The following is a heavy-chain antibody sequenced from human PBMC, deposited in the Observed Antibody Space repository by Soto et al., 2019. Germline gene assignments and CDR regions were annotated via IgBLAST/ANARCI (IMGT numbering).Heavy chain of an antibody. CDR2: IIGSGGAT. Sequence: EVQLLESGGGLVQPGGSLRLSCAASGFTFSTYAMSWVRQAPGKGLEWVSTIIGSGGATYYADSVKGRFTISRDNSKNTLYLQMNSLRAEDTAVYYCAKGVRGYYYFDYWGQGTLVTVSA. CDR3: AKGVRGYYYFDY. CDR1: GFTFSTYA. V-gene: IGHV3-23*01. J-gene: IGHJ4*02. D-gene: IGHD5-12*01.